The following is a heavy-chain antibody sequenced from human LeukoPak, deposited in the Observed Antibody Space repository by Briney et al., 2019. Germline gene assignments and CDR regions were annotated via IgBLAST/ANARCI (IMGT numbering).Heavy chain of an antibody. CDR2: MNPNSGNT. D-gene: IGHD3-3*01. J-gene: IGHJ5*02. Sequence: ASVKVSCKASGYTFTSYDNNWVRQATGQGLEWMGWMNPNSGNTGYAQKFQGRVTMTRNTSISTAYMELGSLRSEDTAVYYCARENRNYDFWSGYYTHWFDPWGQGTLVTVSS. CDR1: GYTFTSYD. CDR3: ARENRNYDFWSGYYTHWFDP. V-gene: IGHV1-8*01.